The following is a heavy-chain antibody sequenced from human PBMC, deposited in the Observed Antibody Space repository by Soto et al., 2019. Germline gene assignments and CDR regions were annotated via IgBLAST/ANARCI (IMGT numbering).Heavy chain of an antibody. CDR2: IWYDGSNK. CDR1: GFTFSSYG. J-gene: IGHJ4*02. CDR3: ARVGKQWLVSDY. V-gene: IGHV3-33*01. D-gene: IGHD6-19*01. Sequence: VQLVESGGGVVQPGRSLRLSCAASGFTFSSYGMHWVRQAPGKGLEWVAVIWYDGSNKYYADSVKGRFTISRDNSKNTLYLQMNSLRAEDTAVYYCARVGKQWLVSDYWGQGTLVTVSS.